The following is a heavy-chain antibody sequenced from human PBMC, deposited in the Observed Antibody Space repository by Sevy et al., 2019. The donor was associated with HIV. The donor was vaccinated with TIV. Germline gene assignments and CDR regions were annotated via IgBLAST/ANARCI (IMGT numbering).Heavy chain of an antibody. CDR2: VYYTGGT. J-gene: IGHJ3*02. V-gene: IGHV4-59*08. Sequence: SETLSLTCTVSGGSINSDHWNWIRQPPGKGLEWIGYVYYTGGTNYNPSLKNRVTISVDRTKNQFSLKLTSVTAADTAVYYCARLNDFDIWGQGTMVTVSS. CDR1: GGSINSDH. CDR3: ARLNDFDI.